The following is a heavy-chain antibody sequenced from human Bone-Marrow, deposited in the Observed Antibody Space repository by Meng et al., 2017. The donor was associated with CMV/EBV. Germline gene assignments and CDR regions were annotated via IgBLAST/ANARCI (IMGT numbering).Heavy chain of an antibody. CDR1: GFTFSSYS. Sequence: GGSLRLSCAASGFTFSSYSMNWVRQAPGKGLEWVSYISSSSSTIYYADLVNGRFTISRDNDKNTLYLQMNILRAEDTAVYYCERDPVEATTDGMDVWGQGTTVTVSS. J-gene: IGHJ6*02. D-gene: IGHD1-14*01. CDR3: ERDPVEATTDGMDV. CDR2: ISSSSSTI. V-gene: IGHV3-48*04.